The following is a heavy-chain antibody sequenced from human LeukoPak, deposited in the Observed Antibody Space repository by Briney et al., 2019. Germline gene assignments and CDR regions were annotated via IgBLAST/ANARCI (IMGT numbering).Heavy chain of an antibody. CDR2: INTNTGNP. CDR3: AAKGTGDEPYYFDY. Sequence: ASVKVSCKASGYTFTSYAMNWVRQAPGQGLEWMGWINTNTGNPTYAQGFTGRFVISLDTSVSTAYLQISSLKAEDTAVYYCAAKGTGDEPYYFDYWGQGTLVTVSS. J-gene: IGHJ4*02. CDR1: GYTFTSYA. D-gene: IGHD1-1*01. V-gene: IGHV7-4-1*02.